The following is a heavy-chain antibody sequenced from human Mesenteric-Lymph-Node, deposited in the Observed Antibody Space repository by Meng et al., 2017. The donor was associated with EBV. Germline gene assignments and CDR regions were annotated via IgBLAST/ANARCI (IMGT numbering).Heavy chain of an antibody. CDR2: ISSDGSIT. D-gene: IGHD2/OR15-2a*01. Sequence: QLEESGGGLVQPGGSLTLSCEASGLNFSMYWMQWVRQAPGKGLVWVSLISSDGSITRNGDSVKGRFSIARDNAKNTVYLQMNNLRADDTAVYYCARTFQGLDYWGHGTLVTVS. CDR3: ARTFQGLDY. CDR1: GLNFSMYW. J-gene: IGHJ4*01. V-gene: IGHV3-74*01.